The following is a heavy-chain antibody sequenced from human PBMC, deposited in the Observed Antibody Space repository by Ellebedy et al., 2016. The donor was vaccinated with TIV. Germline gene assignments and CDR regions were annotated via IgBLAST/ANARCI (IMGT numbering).Heavy chain of an antibody. J-gene: IGHJ5*02. D-gene: IGHD3-16*02. V-gene: IGHV4-59*01. CDR3: AREGPSVKGSYRYEGQGQRWFDP. CDR1: GGSISSYY. Sequence: SETLSLTCTVSGGSISSYYWSWIRQPPGKGLEWIGYIYYSGSTNYNPSLKSRVTISVDTSKNQFSLKLSSVTAADTAVYYCAREGPSVKGSYRYEGQGQRWFDPWGQGTLVTVSS. CDR2: IYYSGST.